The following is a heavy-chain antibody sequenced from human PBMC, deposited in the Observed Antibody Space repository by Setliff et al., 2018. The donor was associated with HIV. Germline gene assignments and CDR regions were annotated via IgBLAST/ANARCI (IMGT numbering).Heavy chain of an antibody. CDR2: IIPILGMA. CDR3: ARVGIQLWYPSYYYYYMDV. D-gene: IGHD5-18*01. J-gene: IGHJ6*03. CDR1: GGTFSSYA. V-gene: IGHV1-69*10. Sequence: ASVKVSCKASGGTFSSYAISWVRQAPGQGLEWMGGIIPILGMANYAQKFQGRVTITADKSTSTAYMELSSLRSEDTAVYYCARVGIQLWYPSYYYYYMDVWGKGTTVTVSS.